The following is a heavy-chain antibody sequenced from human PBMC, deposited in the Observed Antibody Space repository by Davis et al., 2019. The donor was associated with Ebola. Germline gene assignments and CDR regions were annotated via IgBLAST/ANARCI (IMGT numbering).Heavy chain of an antibody. CDR3: ARGNAFDI. V-gene: IGHV4-34*01. CDR2: INHSGST. Sequence: SESLSLTCAVYGGSFSGYYWSWIRQPPGKGLEWIGEINHSGSTNYNPSLKSRVTISVDTSKNQFSLKLSSVTAADTAVYYCARGNAFDIWGQGTMVTVSS. J-gene: IGHJ3*02. CDR1: GGSFSGYY.